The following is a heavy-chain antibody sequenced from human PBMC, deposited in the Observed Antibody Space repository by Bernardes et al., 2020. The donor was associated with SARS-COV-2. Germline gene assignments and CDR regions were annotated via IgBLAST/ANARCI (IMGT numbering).Heavy chain of an antibody. CDR1: GFTFSSYS. J-gene: IGHJ4*02. D-gene: IGHD1-26*01. CDR2: ISSSTSAI. Sequence: GGSLRLSCAASGFTFSSYSMSWARQAAGKGLEWVSFISSSTSAIYYAASVKGRFTISRDNAKNSLYMQMNSLRDEDTAVYYCARDLRGGSQYWGQGTLVTVSS. V-gene: IGHV3-48*02. CDR3: ARDLRGGSQY.